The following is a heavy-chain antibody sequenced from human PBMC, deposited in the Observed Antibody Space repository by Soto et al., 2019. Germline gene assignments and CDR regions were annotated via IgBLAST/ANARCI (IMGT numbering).Heavy chain of an antibody. CDR2: IWYDGSNK. CDR3: ARGRGVTIFGVVISDAFDI. Sequence: GGSLRLSCAASGFTFSSYGMHWVRQAPGKGLEWVAVIWYDGSNKYYADSVKGRFTISRDNSKNTLYLQMNSLRAEDTAVYYCARGRGVTIFGVVISDAFDIWGQGTMVTVSS. V-gene: IGHV3-33*01. CDR1: GFTFSSYG. D-gene: IGHD3-3*01. J-gene: IGHJ3*02.